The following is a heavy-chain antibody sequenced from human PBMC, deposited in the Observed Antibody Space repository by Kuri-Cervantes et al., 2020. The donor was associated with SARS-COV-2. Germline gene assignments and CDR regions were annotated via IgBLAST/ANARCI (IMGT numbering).Heavy chain of an antibody. Sequence: SGPTLVKPTQTLTLTCTFSGFSLTTSGMCVAWIRHPPGKALEWLARIDWDDDKYCKTSLTTRLSISKDTSKDQVVLTMTNMDPVDTATYYCVRIRAATVIADYWGQGTLVTVSS. CDR3: VRIRAATVIADY. CDR1: GFSLTTSGMC. CDR2: IDWDDDK. D-gene: IGHD4-11*01. J-gene: IGHJ4*02. V-gene: IGHV2-70*11.